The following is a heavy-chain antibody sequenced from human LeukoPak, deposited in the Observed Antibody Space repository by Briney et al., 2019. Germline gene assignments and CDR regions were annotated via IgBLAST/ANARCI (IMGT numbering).Heavy chain of an antibody. CDR2: IYYSGSP. J-gene: IGHJ5*02. CDR3: ARHRYYYDSSGYRWFDP. V-gene: IGHV4-39*01. CDR1: GGSISSSSYY. D-gene: IGHD3-22*01. Sequence: PSEPPSLTCTVSGGSISSSSYYWGWIRQPPGKGLEWIGSIYYSGSPYYNPSLKSRVTISVDTSKNQFSLKLSSVTAADTAVYYCARHRYYYDSSGYRWFDPWGQGTLVTVSS.